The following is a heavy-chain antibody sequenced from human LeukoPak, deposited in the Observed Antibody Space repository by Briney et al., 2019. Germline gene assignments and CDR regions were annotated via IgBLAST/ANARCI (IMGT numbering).Heavy chain of an antibody. CDR1: GGTFSSYA. D-gene: IGHD3-10*01. CDR3: AREVTMVRGVITINWFDP. V-gene: IGHV1-69*06. J-gene: IGHJ5*02. CDR2: IIPIFGTA. Sequence: SVKVSCKASGGTFSSYAISWVRQAPGQGLEWMGGIIPIFGTAYYAQKFQGRVTITADKSTSTAYMELSSLRSEDTAAYYCAREVTMVRGVITINWFDPWGQGTLVTVSS.